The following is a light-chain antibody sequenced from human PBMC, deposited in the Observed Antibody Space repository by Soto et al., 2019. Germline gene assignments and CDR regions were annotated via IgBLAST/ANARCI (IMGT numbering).Light chain of an antibody. CDR3: QQYSNTPQS. Sequence: DIVMTQSPDSLAVSLGERATINCKSSQSVLYSSNNKNYLAWYQQKPGQPPRLLIYWASTRESGVPDRFSGSGCGTDFTLTISSLQAEDVAVYYCQQYSNTPQSFGQGTKVEIK. J-gene: IGKJ1*01. V-gene: IGKV4-1*01. CDR1: QSVLYSSNNKNY. CDR2: WAS.